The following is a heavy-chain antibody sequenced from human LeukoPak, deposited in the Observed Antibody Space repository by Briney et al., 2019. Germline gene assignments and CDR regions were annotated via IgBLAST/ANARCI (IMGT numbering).Heavy chain of an antibody. V-gene: IGHV3-15*07. CDR2: IKSKTDGGTT. CDR1: GFTFSNAW. D-gene: IGHD6-13*01. Sequence: GGSLRLSCAASGFTFSNAWMNWVRQAPGKGLEWVGRIKSKTDGGTTGYAAPVKGRFTISRDDSKNTLCLQMNSLKTEDTAVYYCTTEIAAAGAFDYWGQGTLVTVSS. J-gene: IGHJ4*02. CDR3: TTEIAAAGAFDY.